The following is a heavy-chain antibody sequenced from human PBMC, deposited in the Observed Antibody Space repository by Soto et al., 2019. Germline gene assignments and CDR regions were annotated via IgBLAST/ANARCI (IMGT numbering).Heavy chain of an antibody. CDR3: AREGMAAGPGDVFDI. D-gene: IGHD6-6*01. V-gene: IGHV3-48*03. CDR1: GFTFSSYE. Sequence: GGSLSLSCAASGFTFSSYEMNWVRQAPGKGLEWVSYISSSDSATYYADSVKGRFTISRDNAKNSLYLQLNSLRPEDTALYYCAREGMAAGPGDVFDIWGQGTMVTVSS. J-gene: IGHJ3*02. CDR2: ISSSDSAT.